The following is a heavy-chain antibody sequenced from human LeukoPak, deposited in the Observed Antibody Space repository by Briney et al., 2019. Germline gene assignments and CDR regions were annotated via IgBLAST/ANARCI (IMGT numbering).Heavy chain of an antibody. J-gene: IGHJ6*02. CDR3: ASDLGYCTNGVCRNYYYYGMDV. Sequence: PGGSLRLSCAASGFTFSSYSMNWVRQAPGKGLEGVSSISSSSSYIYYADSVKGRFTISRDNAKNSLYLQMNSLRAEDTAVYYCASDLGYCTNGVCRNYYYYGMDVWGQGTTVTVSS. D-gene: IGHD2-8*01. CDR2: ISSSSSYI. CDR1: GFTFSSYS. V-gene: IGHV3-21*01.